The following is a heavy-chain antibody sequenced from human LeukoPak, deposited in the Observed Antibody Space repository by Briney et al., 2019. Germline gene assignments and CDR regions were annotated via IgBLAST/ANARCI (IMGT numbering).Heavy chain of an antibody. Sequence: SETLSLTCTVSGGSVSSGSYYWSWIRQPPGEGLEWIGYIYYSGSTNYNPSLKSRVTISVDTSKNQFSLKLSSVTAADTAVYYCARTMIVVVHDAFDIWGQGTMVTVSS. CDR2: IYYSGST. CDR1: GGSVSSGSYY. J-gene: IGHJ3*02. CDR3: ARTMIVVVHDAFDI. D-gene: IGHD3-22*01. V-gene: IGHV4-61*01.